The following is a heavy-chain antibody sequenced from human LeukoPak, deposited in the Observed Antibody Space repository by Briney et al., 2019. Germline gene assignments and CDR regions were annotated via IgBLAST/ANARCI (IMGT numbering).Heavy chain of an antibody. J-gene: IGHJ4*02. V-gene: IGHV3-20*04. CDR3: ARGLMGGYPYFEN. CDR1: GFIFDDYD. CDR2: INWNGNTI. D-gene: IGHD3-22*01. Sequence: SGGSLRLSCAASGFIFDDYDMNWVRHAPGKGLEWVSHINWNGNTIGYGDSVKGRFTISRDNAKNSLYLQMNSLRAEDTAFYYCARGLMGGYPYFENWGQGTLVTVSS.